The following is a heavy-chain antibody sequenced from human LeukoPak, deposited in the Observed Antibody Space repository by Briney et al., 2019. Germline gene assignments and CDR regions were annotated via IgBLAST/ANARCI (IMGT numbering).Heavy chain of an antibody. Sequence: GGSLRLSRAASGFTVSSNYMSWVRQAPGKGLEWVSVIYSGGSTYYADSVNGRFTISRDNSKNTLYLQMNSLRAEDTAVYYCARMFDYGGLRGWFDPWGQGTLVTVSS. CDR3: ARMFDYGGLRGWFDP. CDR2: IYSGGST. J-gene: IGHJ5*02. CDR1: GFTVSSNY. D-gene: IGHD4-23*01. V-gene: IGHV3-53*01.